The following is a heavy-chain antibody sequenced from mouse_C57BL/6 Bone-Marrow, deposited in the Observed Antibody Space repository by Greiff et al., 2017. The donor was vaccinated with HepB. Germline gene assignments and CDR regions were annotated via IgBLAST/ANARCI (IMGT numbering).Heavy chain of an antibody. CDR2: IDPENGDT. CDR1: GFNIKDDY. D-gene: IGHD1-1*01. J-gene: IGHJ2*01. CDR3: TTSPVITTAY. V-gene: IGHV14-4*01. Sequence: DVKLQESGAELVRPGASVKLSCTASGFNIKDDYMHWVKQRPEQGLEWIGWIDPENGDTEYASKFQGKATITADTSSNTAYLQLSSLTSEDTAVYYCTTSPVITTAYWGQGTTLTVSS.